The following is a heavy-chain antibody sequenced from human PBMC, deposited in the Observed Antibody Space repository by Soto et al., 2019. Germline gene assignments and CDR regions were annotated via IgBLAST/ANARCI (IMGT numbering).Heavy chain of an antibody. D-gene: IGHD2-15*01. V-gene: IGHV2-5*01. CDR1: GFSLSSSGVG. CDR2: TYWNDDK. CDR3: EHRISWYYYFEY. Sequence: QITLKESGPTLVKPTQTLTLICTFSGFSLSSSGVGVGWIRQPPGKALEWLALTYWNDDKRYSPSLRSRLTITKDTSNNQVVLTRTHMHPVDTATYCCEHRISWYYYFEYWRQGTPLTVSS. J-gene: IGHJ4*02.